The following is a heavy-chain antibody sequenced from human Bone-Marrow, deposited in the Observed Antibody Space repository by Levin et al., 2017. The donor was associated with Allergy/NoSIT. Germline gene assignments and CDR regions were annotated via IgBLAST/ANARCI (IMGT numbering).Heavy chain of an antibody. CDR1: GGTFSSDV. CDR2: IINVYGTV. CDR3: ARQAPLGSNFGWGWFDT. J-gene: IGHJ5*02. Sequence: SVKVSCKASGGTFSSDVISWVRQAPGQGLEWMGGIINVYGTVKYAQKFQGRVRITADKAATTVYMELNRLTSEDTAVYYCARQAPLGSNFGWGWFDTWGQGTQIAVSS. V-gene: IGHV1-69*06. D-gene: IGHD6-19*01.